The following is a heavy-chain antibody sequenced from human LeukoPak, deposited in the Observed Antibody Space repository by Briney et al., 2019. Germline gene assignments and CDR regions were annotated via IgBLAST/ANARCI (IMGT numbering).Heavy chain of an antibody. D-gene: IGHD2-2*01. J-gene: IGHJ4*02. V-gene: IGHV3-7*01. CDR2: IKQDGSET. Sequence: GGSLRLSCAASGFSLGDYWMNWVRQAPGKGLEWLATIKQDGSETHYVDSVKGRLSISRDNAKNSLYLQIHSLRAEDTAVYYCARGGGWDQLLCHYWGQGTLVTVSS. CDR1: GFSLGDYW. CDR3: ARGGGWDQLLCHY.